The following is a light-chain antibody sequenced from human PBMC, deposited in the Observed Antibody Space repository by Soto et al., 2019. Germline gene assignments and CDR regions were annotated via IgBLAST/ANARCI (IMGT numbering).Light chain of an antibody. CDR2: GAS. J-gene: IGKJ1*01. V-gene: IGKV3-20*01. CDR3: QQYSSSPRWT. Sequence: EIVLTQSPGTLSLSPGERATLSCRASQSVSSSYLAWYQQKPGQAPRLLIYGASSRATGIPDRFSGSGYGTDFHLTISRLEPEDFAVYYCQQYSSSPRWTVGQGTKVEI. CDR1: QSVSSSY.